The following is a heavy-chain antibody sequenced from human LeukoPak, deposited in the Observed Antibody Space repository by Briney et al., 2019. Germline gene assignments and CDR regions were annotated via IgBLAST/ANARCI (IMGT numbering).Heavy chain of an antibody. J-gene: IGHJ4*02. CDR3: ARGGLDY. CDR2: MNPNSGNS. Sequence: ASVKVSCKASGYTLTNYDINWVRQATGQGLEWMGYMNPNSGNSAYAQKFQGRVTITTDASISTAYMELSGLRSEDTALYYCARGGLDYWGQGTLVTVSS. CDR1: GYTLTNYD. V-gene: IGHV1-8*01.